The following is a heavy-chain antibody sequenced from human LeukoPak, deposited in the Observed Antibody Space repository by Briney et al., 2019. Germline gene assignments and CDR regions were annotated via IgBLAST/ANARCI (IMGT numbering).Heavy chain of an antibody. D-gene: IGHD4-23*01. CDR2: ISSSSSYI. V-gene: IGHV3-11*06. Sequence: GGSLRLSCAASGFTFSDYYMSWIRQAPGKGLEWVSSISSSSSYIYYADSVKGRFTISRDNAKNSLYLQMNSLRAEDTAVYYCARWEGYGGNSDWFDPWGQGTLVTVSS. CDR1: GFTFSDYY. CDR3: ARWEGYGGNSDWFDP. J-gene: IGHJ5*02.